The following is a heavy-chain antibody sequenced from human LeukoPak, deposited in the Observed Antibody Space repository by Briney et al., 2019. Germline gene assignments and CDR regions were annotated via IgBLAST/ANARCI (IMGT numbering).Heavy chain of an antibody. J-gene: IGHJ4*02. Sequence: GGSLRLSCAASGFTFTNYDMHWVRQAPGKGLEWVAFIRFDGSNNYYAESVKGRFTISRDNSKDTLYLQMNSLRAEDTAVYYCAKTARYYYASGSYYPFDYWGQGTLVTVSS. CDR3: AKTARYYYASGSYYPFDY. V-gene: IGHV3-30*02. CDR2: IRFDGSNN. CDR1: GFTFTNYD. D-gene: IGHD3-10*01.